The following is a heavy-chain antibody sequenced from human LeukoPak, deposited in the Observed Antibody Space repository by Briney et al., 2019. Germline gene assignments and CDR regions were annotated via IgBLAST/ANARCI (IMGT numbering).Heavy chain of an antibody. V-gene: IGHV5-51*01. J-gene: IGHJ6*03. CDR1: GYGFTTYW. CDR2: IYPGDSDT. D-gene: IGHD6-13*01. CDR3: ARHSIAAAAEYYMDV. Sequence: GESLKISCKSSGYGFTTYWIGRVRQMPGKGLEWMGIIYPGDSDTRYSPSFQGQVTISADKSISTAYLQWSSLKASDTAMYYCARHSIAAAAEYYMDVWGKGTTVTVSS.